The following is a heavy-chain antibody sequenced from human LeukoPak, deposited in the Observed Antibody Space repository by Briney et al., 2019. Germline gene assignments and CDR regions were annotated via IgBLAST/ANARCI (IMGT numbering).Heavy chain of an antibody. CDR2: INPSGGST. D-gene: IGHD3-22*01. V-gene: IGHV1-46*01. CDR3: ARDHYYDRYDAFDI. J-gene: IGHJ3*02. CDR1: GYTFTSYY. Sequence: ASVKLSCTASGYTFTSYYMHWVRQAPGQGLEWMGIINPSGGSTSYAQKYQSRVTMATDTSTSTVYMERSSLRSEDTAVYYCARDHYYDRYDAFDIWGQGTKVTVSS.